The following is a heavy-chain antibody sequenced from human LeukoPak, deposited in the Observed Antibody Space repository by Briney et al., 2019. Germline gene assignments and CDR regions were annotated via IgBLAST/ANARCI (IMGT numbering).Heavy chain of an antibody. D-gene: IGHD2-8*01. CDR1: GFTFSSYE. Sequence: GGSLRLSCSASGFTFSSYEMNWVRQAPGKGLEWVSSISSRAATIYYADSVKGRFTISRDNAKKSLYLQMNSLKAEDTAVYYCARDGVLMVYAIYYWGQGTLVTVSS. CDR2: ISSRAATI. V-gene: IGHV3-48*03. CDR3: ARDGVLMVYAIYY. J-gene: IGHJ4*02.